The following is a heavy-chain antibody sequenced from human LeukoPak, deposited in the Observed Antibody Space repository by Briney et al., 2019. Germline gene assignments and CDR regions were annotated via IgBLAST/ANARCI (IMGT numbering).Heavy chain of an antibody. D-gene: IGHD6-13*01. CDR1: GFIFSNFG. Sequence: GGSLRLSCAASGFIFSNFGMHWVRQAPGKGLKWVAFIRYDGSDKYYADSVKGRFTISRDNAKNSLYLQMNSLRAEDTAVYYCSASTPYYYYGMDVWGQGTTVTVSS. V-gene: IGHV3-30*02. CDR3: SASTPYYYYGMDV. J-gene: IGHJ6*02. CDR2: IRYDGSDK.